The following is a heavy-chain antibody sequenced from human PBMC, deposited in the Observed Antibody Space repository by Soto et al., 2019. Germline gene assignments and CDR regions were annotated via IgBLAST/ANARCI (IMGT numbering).Heavy chain of an antibody. Sequence: QVQLQESGPGLVKPSETLSLTCTVSCGTISRSYWSWIRQPPGKGLEWLGHMYNTGRTVYNPSFKSRVTISVDTSKNQFSLKLNSVTAADTAVYYCARDLWGYCGTDCYPLDVWGQGTTVTVSS. V-gene: IGHV4-59*01. CDR3: ARDLWGYCGTDCYPLDV. CDR1: CGTISRSY. J-gene: IGHJ6*02. CDR2: MYNTGRT. D-gene: IGHD2-21*02.